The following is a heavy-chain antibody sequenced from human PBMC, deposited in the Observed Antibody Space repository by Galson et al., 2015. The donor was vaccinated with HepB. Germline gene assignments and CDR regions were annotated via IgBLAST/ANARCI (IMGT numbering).Heavy chain of an antibody. J-gene: IGHJ4*02. D-gene: IGHD5-18*01. V-gene: IGHV3-11*04. CDR3: ARDGSPDVDRALIYQDF. CDR1: GFTFSDYY. Sequence: SLRLSCAASGFTFSDYYMSWIRQAPGKGLEWVSYISSSGSTMYYADSVKGRFTISRDNSKRTLYLQMNNLRVEDTALYCSARDGSPDVDRALIYQDFWGQGTLVTVSS. CDR2: ISSSGSTM.